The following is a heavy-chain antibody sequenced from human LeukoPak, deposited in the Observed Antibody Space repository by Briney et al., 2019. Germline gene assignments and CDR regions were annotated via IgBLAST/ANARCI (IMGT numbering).Heavy chain of an antibody. CDR1: GFTFSSYA. V-gene: IGHV3-23*01. D-gene: IGHD6-19*01. CDR2: FSGSVGST. J-gene: IGHJ4*02. CDR3: AKDSRLS. Sequence: PRGSLRLSCAASGFTFSSYAMSWVRQAPGKGLEWVSAFSGSVGSTYYADSVTGRFTISRDNSKNTLYLEMNSLRAEDTAVYHCAKDSRLSGGQGTLVTVSS.